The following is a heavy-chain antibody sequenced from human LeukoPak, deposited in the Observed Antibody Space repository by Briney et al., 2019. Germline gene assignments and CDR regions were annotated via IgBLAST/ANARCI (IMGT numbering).Heavy chain of an antibody. CDR2: ISNDGNHK. CDR3: AKTYCSNNCYSYFQH. D-gene: IGHD2-21*02. CDR1: GFTFSSYG. Sequence: GRSLRLSCAASGFTFSSYGMHWVRQAPGKGLEWVALISNDGNHKSYSDSVKGRFTISRDNSTSTLYLQMSSLRADDTAVYYCAKTYCSNNCYSYFQHWGQGNLVTVSS. J-gene: IGHJ1*01. V-gene: IGHV3-30*18.